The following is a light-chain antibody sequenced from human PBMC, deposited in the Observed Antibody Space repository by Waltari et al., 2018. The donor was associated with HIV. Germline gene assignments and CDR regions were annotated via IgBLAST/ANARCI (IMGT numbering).Light chain of an antibody. CDR3: TSWDDSLSRLV. CDR2: RTN. CDR1: TSNIGTKF. J-gene: IGLJ3*02. Sequence: QSVLTQPPSASGTPGQRVTISCSGGTSNIGTKFVHWYQQFPGTAPKRLIYRTNQRPSGVPDRFSGSKSGTSASLAISGLRSGDEADYYCTSWDDSLSRLVFGGGTKLTVL. V-gene: IGLV1-47*01.